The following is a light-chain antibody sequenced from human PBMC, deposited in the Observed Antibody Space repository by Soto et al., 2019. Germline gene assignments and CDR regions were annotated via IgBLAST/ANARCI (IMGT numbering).Light chain of an antibody. CDR1: QSVSNNY. CDR3: QQYGSSGT. Sequence: IVMTQSPATLSVSPGERATLSCRASQSVSNNYLAWYQQKPGQAPRLLIYGASNRATGIPDRFSGSGSGTDFTLTISRLETEDFAVYYCQQYGSSGTFGQGTKVDI. V-gene: IGKV3-20*01. CDR2: GAS. J-gene: IGKJ1*01.